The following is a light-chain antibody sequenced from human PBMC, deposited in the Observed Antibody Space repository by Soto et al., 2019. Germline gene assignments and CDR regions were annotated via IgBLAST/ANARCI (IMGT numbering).Light chain of an antibody. CDR1: QSVSSN. CDR2: GAS. CDR3: QQYGSSGT. J-gene: IGKJ1*01. V-gene: IGKV3-20*01. Sequence: EIVMTQSPAALSVTPGERATLSCRASQSVSSNLAWYQQKPGQAPRLLIYGASTRATGIPDRFSGSGSGTDFTLTINRLEPEDFAVYYCQQYGSSGTFGQGSKVDIK.